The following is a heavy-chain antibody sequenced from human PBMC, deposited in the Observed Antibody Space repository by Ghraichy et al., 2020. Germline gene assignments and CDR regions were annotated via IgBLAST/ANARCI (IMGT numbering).Heavy chain of an antibody. V-gene: IGHV3-53*04. D-gene: IGHD1-26*01. Sequence: GGSLRLSCAASGFTVSSNYMSWVRQAPGKGLEWVSVIYSGGSTYYADSVTGRFTISRHNSKNTLYLQMNSLRAEDTAVYYCARVSVGATGHFDYWGQGTLVTVSS. CDR3: ARVSVGATGHFDY. CDR2: IYSGGST. CDR1: GFTVSSNY. J-gene: IGHJ4*02.